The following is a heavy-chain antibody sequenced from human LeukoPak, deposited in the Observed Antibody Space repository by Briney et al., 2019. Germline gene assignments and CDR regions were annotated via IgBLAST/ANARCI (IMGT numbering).Heavy chain of an antibody. CDR2: ISSSSYI. CDR1: GFTFSSYS. V-gene: IGHV3-21*01. Sequence: PGGSLRLSCAASGFTFSSYSMNWVRQAPGKGLEWVSSISSSSYIYYADSVKGRFTISRDNAKNSLYLQMNSLRAEDTAVYYCARDRSPELLPYYWGQGTLVTVSS. D-gene: IGHD3-10*01. J-gene: IGHJ4*02. CDR3: ARDRSPELLPYY.